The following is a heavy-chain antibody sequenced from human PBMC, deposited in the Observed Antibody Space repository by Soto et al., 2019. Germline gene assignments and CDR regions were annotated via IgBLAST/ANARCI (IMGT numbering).Heavy chain of an antibody. CDR2: ISGSGGST. V-gene: IGHV3-23*01. CDR1: GFTFSSYA. CDR3: ARVWYSSSWWEYNWFDP. D-gene: IGHD6-13*01. J-gene: IGHJ5*02. Sequence: GGSLRLSCAASGFTFSSYAMSWVRQAPGKGLEWVSAISGSGGSTYYADSVKGRFTISRDNSKNTLYLQMNSLRAEDTAVYYCARVWYSSSWWEYNWFDPWGQGTLVTVSS.